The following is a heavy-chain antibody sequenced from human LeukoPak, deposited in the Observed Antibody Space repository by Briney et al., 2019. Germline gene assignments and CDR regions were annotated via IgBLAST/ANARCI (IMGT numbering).Heavy chain of an antibody. CDR1: GGSFSGYY. CDR2: INHSGST. V-gene: IGHV4-34*01. CDR3: ATIRPSSSSSYYYYMDV. Sequence: SETLSLTCAVYGGSFSGYYWSWIRQPPGKGLEWIGEINHSGSTNYNPSLKSRVTISVDTSKNQFSLKLSSVTAADTAVYYCATIRPSSSSSYYYYMDVWGKGNTVTVSS. J-gene: IGHJ6*03. D-gene: IGHD6-6*01.